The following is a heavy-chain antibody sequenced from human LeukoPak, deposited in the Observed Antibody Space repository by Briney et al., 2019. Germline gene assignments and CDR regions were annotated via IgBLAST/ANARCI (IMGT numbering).Heavy chain of an antibody. Sequence: PGGSLRLSCAASGFTFDDYAMHWVRQAPGKGLEWVSAISGSGGSTYYADSVKGRFTISRDNSKNTLYLQMNSLRAEDTAVYYCAKGTPTNDWFDPWGQGTLVTVSS. J-gene: IGHJ5*02. V-gene: IGHV3-23*01. CDR2: ISGSGGST. CDR3: AKGTPTNDWFDP. D-gene: IGHD4-23*01. CDR1: GFTFDDYA.